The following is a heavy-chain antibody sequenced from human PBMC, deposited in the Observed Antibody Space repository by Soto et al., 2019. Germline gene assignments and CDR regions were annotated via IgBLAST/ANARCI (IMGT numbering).Heavy chain of an antibody. Sequence: QVQLQESGPGLVKPSQTLSLTYTVSGGSISSGGYYWNWIRQHPGKGLEWIGYLYYSGSTHYNPALNNRVTVSVDSSKNQFCLKLSSVTAADTAVYYCAREPLPWGQGTKVTVSS. CDR3: AREPLP. CDR2: LYYSGST. CDR1: GGSISSGGYY. V-gene: IGHV4-31*03. J-gene: IGHJ4*02.